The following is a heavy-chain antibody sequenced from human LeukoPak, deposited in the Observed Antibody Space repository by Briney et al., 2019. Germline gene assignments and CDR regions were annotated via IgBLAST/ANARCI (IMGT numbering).Heavy chain of an antibody. D-gene: IGHD3-10*01. J-gene: IGHJ5*02. CDR3: ARDLGDTLVRGVLNCFDP. Sequence: GASVKVSCKASGYTFTSYYMHWVRQAPGQGLEWMGWINPNSGGTNYAPNFQGRVTMTRDTSIRTAYMELSRLRSDDTAVYYCARDLGDTLVRGVLNCFDPWGQGTLVTVSS. CDR2: INPNSGGT. V-gene: IGHV1-2*02. CDR1: GYTFTSYY.